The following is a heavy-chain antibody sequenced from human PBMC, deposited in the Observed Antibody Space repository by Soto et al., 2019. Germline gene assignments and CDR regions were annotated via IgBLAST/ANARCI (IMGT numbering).Heavy chain of an antibody. V-gene: IGHV2-5*01. CDR1: GFSLSTSGVG. CDR3: AHGRLVKVAYNWFDP. CDR2: IYWNDDK. Sequence: QITLKESGPTLVKPTQTLTLTCTFSGFSLSTSGVGVGWIRQPPGKALEWLVLIYWNDDKRYSPSLKSRLTITKDTSKNQVVLTMTNMDPVDTATYYCAHGRLVKVAYNWFDPWGQGTLVTVSS. D-gene: IGHD3-9*01. J-gene: IGHJ5*02.